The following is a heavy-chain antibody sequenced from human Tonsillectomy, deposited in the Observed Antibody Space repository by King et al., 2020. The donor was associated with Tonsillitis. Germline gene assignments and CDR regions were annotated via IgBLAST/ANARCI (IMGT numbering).Heavy chain of an antibody. CDR3: ARGTLVRGVISSDAFDR. D-gene: IGHD3-10*01. J-gene: IGHJ3*01. CDR2: IYHSGST. CDR1: GYSISSGYY. V-gene: IGHV4-38-2*01. Sequence: QLQESGPGLVKPSETLSLTCAVSGYSISSGYYWGWIRQPPGKGLEWIGNIYHSGSTYYNPSLKSRVTISVDTSKNQFSLRLSSVTAADTAVYYCARGTLVRGVISSDAFDRWGQGTMVTVSS.